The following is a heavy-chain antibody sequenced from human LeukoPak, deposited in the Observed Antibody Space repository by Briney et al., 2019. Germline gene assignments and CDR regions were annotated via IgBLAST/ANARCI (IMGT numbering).Heavy chain of an antibody. J-gene: IGHJ4*02. Sequence: SETLSLTCSVSSASIISSSYYWGWIRQPPGKGLEWIGSIYYRGRTYYNPSLKIRVTISADTSKNQFSLNLNSVTASDTAVYYCARQKILDDNYDSSGYYVDQWGRGSLVTVSS. CDR3: ARQKILDDNYDSSGYYVDQ. CDR2: IYYRGRT. CDR1: SASIISSSYY. V-gene: IGHV4-39*01. D-gene: IGHD3-22*01.